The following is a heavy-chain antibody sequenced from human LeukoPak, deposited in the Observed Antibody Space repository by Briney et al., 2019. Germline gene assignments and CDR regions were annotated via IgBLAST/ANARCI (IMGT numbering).Heavy chain of an antibody. V-gene: IGHV1-69*05. D-gene: IGHD6-13*01. CDR2: IIPIFGTA. J-gene: IGHJ5*02. Sequence: SVKVSCKASGGTFSSYAISWVRQAPGQGLEWMGGIIPIFGTANYAQKFQGRVTITTDESTSTAYMELSSLRSEDTAVYYCSRDRGGSSWYNWFDPWGQGTLVTVSS. CDR1: GGTFSSYA. CDR3: SRDRGGSSWYNWFDP.